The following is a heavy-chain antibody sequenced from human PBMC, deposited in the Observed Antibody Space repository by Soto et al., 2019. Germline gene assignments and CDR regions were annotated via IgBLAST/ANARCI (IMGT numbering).Heavy chain of an antibody. Sequence: QVQLVDSGGGVVQPGRSLRLSCAASGFTFSRHAMHWVRQAPGKGLEWVAVIWYDGVNKYYGDPVRGRFTISRDNSKNTLYLKMNSLRAEDTAMYYCARDRAGDFWSEYYFDYWGQGTLVTVSS. J-gene: IGHJ4*02. D-gene: IGHD3-3*01. V-gene: IGHV3-33*01. CDR1: GFTFSRHA. CDR2: IWYDGVNK. CDR3: ARDRAGDFWSEYYFDY.